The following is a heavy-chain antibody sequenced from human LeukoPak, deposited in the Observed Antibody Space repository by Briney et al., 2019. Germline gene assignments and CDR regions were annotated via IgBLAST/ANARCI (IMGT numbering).Heavy chain of an antibody. CDR2: ISSDGSSK. CDR1: GFTFSSNA. CDR3: ARVQNTFPYYYGMDV. J-gene: IGHJ6*02. D-gene: IGHD2/OR15-2a*01. Sequence: GGSLRLSCAASGFTFSSNAMHWVRQAPGKGLEWVASISSDGSSKYYADSVKGRFTISRDNSKNTLYLQMNSLRTEDMAVYYCARVQNTFPYYYGMDVWGQGTTVTVSS. V-gene: IGHV3-30*03.